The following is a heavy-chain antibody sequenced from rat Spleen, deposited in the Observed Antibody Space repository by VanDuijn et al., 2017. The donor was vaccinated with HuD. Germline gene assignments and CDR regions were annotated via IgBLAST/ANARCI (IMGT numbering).Heavy chain of an antibody. CDR1: GFTFSDYY. CDR3: ARPTEGIAWFVY. D-gene: IGHD1-11*01. Sequence: EVQLVESDGGLVQPGKSLKLSCAASGFTFSDYYMAWVRQAPTKGLEWVATIIYDGSSTYYRDSVKGRFTISRDNAKSTLYLQMDSLRSEDTATYYCARPTEGIAWFVYWGQGTLVTVSS. J-gene: IGHJ3*01. CDR2: IIYDGSST. V-gene: IGHV5-17*01.